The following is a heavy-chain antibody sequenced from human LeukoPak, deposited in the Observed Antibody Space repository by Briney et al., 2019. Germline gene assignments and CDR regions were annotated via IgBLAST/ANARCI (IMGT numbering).Heavy chain of an antibody. Sequence: GGSLRLSCAASGFTFSSYSMNWVRQAPGKGLEWVSSISSSSSYIYCADSVKGRFTISRDNAKNSLYLQMNSLRAEDTAVYYCARGSNRGVDYWGQGTLVTVSS. CDR3: ARGSNRGVDY. CDR2: ISSSSSYI. D-gene: IGHD7-27*01. V-gene: IGHV3-21*01. J-gene: IGHJ4*02. CDR1: GFTFSSYS.